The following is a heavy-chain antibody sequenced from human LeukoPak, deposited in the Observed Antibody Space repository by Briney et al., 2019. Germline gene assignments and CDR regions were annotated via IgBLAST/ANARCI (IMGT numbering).Heavy chain of an antibody. V-gene: IGHV1-2*02. D-gene: IGHD5-12*01. CDR1: GYTFTGYY. CDR2: INPNSGGT. Sequence: ASVKVSCKASGYTFTGYYMHWVRQAPGQGLEWMGWINPNSGGTNYAQKFQGRVTMTRDTSISTAYMELSRLRSDDTAVYYCARLLKVAHAFDIWGQGTVVTVSS. CDR3: ARLLKVAHAFDI. J-gene: IGHJ3*02.